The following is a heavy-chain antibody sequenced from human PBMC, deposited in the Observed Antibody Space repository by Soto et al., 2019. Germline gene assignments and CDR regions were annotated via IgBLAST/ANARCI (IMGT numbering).Heavy chain of an antibody. J-gene: IGHJ4*02. V-gene: IGHV2-5*02. Sequence: QITLKESGPPLVKPTQTLTLTCTFSGFSLSTSGVGVRWIRQPPGKALEWLALIYWDDDKRYSPSLKSRLTFTEDTSKNQVVRTMNNVDPVVTATHYCARNGNHDDYSRVSFDYVGQGTQDAVSS. CDR2: IYWDDDK. CDR3: ARNGNHDDYSRVSFDY. CDR1: GFSLSTSGVG. D-gene: IGHD4-4*01.